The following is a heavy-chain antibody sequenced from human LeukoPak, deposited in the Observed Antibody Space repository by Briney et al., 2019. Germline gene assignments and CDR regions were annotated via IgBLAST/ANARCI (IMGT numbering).Heavy chain of an antibody. CDR3: AKAGSTMIVVLVWFDP. CDR2: ISGSGGST. V-gene: IGHV3-23*01. J-gene: IGHJ5*02. D-gene: IGHD3-22*01. CDR1: GFTFSSYA. Sequence: RGSLRLSCAASGFTFSSYAMSWVRQAPGKGLEWVSAISGSGGSTYYADSVKGRFTISRDNSKNTLYLQMNSLRAEDTAVYYCAKAGSTMIVVLVWFDPWGQGTLVTVSS.